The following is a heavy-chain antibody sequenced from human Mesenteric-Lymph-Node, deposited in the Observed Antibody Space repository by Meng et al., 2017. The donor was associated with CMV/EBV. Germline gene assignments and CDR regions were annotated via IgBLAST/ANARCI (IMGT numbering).Heavy chain of an antibody. J-gene: IGHJ2*01. CDR1: FTGYA. CDR2: INTNNGNP. Sequence: FTGYAMNWVRRAPGQGLEWMGWINTNNGNPTYAQSFTGRFVFSLDTSVSTAYLQISSLKAEDTAVYYCAMSQITMVRGVINSWYFDLWGRGTLVTVSS. V-gene: IGHV7-4-1*02. D-gene: IGHD3-10*01. CDR3: AMSQITMVRGVINSWYFDL.